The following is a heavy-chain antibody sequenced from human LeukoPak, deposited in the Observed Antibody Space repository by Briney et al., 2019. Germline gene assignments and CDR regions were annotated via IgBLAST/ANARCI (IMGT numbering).Heavy chain of an antibody. CDR2: ISGSGGST. Sequence: GGSLRLSCAASGFTFSSYAMSWVRQARGKGLEWVSAISGSGGSTYYADSVKGRFTISRDNSKNTLYLQMNSLGAEDTAVYYCAKWGAAYDFWSGYLPNWFDPWGQGTLVTVSS. CDR1: GFTFSSYA. D-gene: IGHD3-3*01. V-gene: IGHV3-23*01. J-gene: IGHJ5*02. CDR3: AKWGAAYDFWSGYLPNWFDP.